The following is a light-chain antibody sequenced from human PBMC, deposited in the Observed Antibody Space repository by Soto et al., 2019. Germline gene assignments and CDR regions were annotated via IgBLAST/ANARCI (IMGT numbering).Light chain of an antibody. V-gene: IGLV2-8*01. CDR1: SSDVGGYN. CDR3: SSYAGSNNQV. Sequence: QSSLTQPPSASGSPGQSVTISCTGTSSDVGGYNVSWYQQHPGRAPKLMIYEVSKRPSGVPDRFSGSKSGNTASLTVSGLQTEDEADYYCSSYAGSNNQVFGTGTKLTVL. J-gene: IGLJ1*01. CDR2: EVS.